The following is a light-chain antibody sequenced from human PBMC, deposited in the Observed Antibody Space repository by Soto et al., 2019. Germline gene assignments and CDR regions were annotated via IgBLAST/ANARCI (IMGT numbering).Light chain of an antibody. CDR1: QSVNSR. Sequence: EIVFAQSSGTLSLSPGERATLSCQASQSVNSRLAWYQHKPGQAPRLLISGASSRATGIPDRFSGSGSATDFTLTISRLEPEDFALYYCQHYGRSPITFGQGTRLEIK. CDR3: QHYGRSPIT. V-gene: IGKV3-20*01. CDR2: GAS. J-gene: IGKJ5*01.